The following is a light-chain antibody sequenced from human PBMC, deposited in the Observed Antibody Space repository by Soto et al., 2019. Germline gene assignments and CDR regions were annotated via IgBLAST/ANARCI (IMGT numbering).Light chain of an antibody. CDR3: QQYGSSPLCT. V-gene: IGKV3-20*01. CDR2: CAS. CDR1: QSVSSSY. J-gene: IGKJ2*02. Sequence: DIVMKQSPGTLSLSPGERATLSCRARQSVSSSYLTWYQQKPGQDPRLLIYCASSRATDIPDRFSGSGSGTDFTFTISRLEPEDFAVYYCQQYGSSPLCTFGQGTKLEIK.